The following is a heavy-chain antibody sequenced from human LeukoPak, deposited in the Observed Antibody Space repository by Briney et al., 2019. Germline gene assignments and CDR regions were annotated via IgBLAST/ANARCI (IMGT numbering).Heavy chain of an antibody. D-gene: IGHD3-10*01. Sequence: PSETLSLTCTVSGGSISNYYWSWIRQPAGMGLEWIGRIYASGSTNYNPSLKSRVTMSVDTSNNQFSLNLSSVTAADTAVYYCARTSARGAQFDYWGHGTLVTVSS. CDR2: IYASGST. V-gene: IGHV4-4*07. CDR1: GGSISNYY. CDR3: ARTSARGAQFDY. J-gene: IGHJ4*01.